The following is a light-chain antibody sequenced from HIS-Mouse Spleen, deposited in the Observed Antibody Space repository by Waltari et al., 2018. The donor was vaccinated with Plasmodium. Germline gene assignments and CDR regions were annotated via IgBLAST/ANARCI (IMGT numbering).Light chain of an antibody. CDR1: SSHIGSNS. CDR3: AAWDDSLSGPV. CDR2: RNN. Sequence: QSVLTQPPSASGTPGQRVTLSCSGSSSHIGSNSVYWYQQLPGTAPKLLIYRNNQRPSGVPDRFSGSKSGTSASLAISGLRSEDEADYYCAAWDDSLSGPVFGGGTKLTVL. V-gene: IGLV1-47*01. J-gene: IGLJ2*01.